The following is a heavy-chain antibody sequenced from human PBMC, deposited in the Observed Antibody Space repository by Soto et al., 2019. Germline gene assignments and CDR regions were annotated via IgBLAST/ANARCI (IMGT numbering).Heavy chain of an antibody. V-gene: IGHV1-18*01. Sequence: ASVKVSCKASGYTFTSYGISWVRQAPGQGLEWMGWISAYNGNTNYAQKLQGRVTMTTDTSTSTAYMELRSLRSDDTAVYYCASQDYSSSSEWFDPSGQGTLVTVSS. J-gene: IGHJ5*02. D-gene: IGHD6-6*01. CDR2: ISAYNGNT. CDR3: ASQDYSSSSEWFDP. CDR1: GYTFTSYG.